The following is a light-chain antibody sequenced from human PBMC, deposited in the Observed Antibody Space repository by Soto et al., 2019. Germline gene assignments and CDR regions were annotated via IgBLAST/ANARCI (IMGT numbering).Light chain of an antibody. Sequence: EIVMTQSPATLSVSPGEKATLSCRASQSVSSNLAWYQHKPGQAPTLLIYGASTRATGIPARFSGSGSGTEFTLTISSLQSEDFAVYYCQQYANWYTFGQGTKLEIK. CDR1: QSVSSN. V-gene: IGKV3-15*01. CDR3: QQYANWYT. CDR2: GAS. J-gene: IGKJ2*01.